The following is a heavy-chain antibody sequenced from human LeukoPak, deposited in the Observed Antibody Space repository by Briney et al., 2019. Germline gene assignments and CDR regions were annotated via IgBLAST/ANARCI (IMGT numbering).Heavy chain of an antibody. Sequence: GGSLRLSGAASGFTDYMTWVRQAPGKGLEWVSVIYSGGSTYYAASVKGRFSVSRDNSKNTVYLQMNSLRAEDTAVYYCAGVSFSSGWYRDYWGQGTLVTVSS. CDR2: IYSGGST. CDR1: GFTDY. CDR3: AGVSFSSGWYRDY. J-gene: IGHJ4*02. D-gene: IGHD6-19*01. V-gene: IGHV3-53*01.